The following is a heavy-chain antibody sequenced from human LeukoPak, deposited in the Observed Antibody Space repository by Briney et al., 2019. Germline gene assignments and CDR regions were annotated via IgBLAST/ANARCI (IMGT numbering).Heavy chain of an antibody. Sequence: GRSLRLSCAASGFTFSSYAMHWVRQAPGKGLEWVSSISSSGSYIYYADSVKGRFTISRDNAKNSLYLQMNSLRAEDTAVYYCAKDKDTAMVLNWFDPWGQGTLVTVSS. J-gene: IGHJ5*02. CDR2: ISSSGSYI. V-gene: IGHV3-21*04. CDR1: GFTFSSYA. CDR3: AKDKDTAMVLNWFDP. D-gene: IGHD5-18*01.